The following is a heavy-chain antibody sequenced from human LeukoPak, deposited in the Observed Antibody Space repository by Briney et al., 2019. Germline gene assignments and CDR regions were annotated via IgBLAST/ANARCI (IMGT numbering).Heavy chain of an antibody. CDR1: GFXFGSYW. CDR2: INQDESEK. V-gene: IGHV3-7*05. J-gene: IGHJ4*02. Sequence: GGSLRLSCAASGFXFGSYWMTWVRQAPGKGLEWVAKINQDESEKYYADSMKGRFTISRDNGKNSLYLQMNSLRAEDTAVYYCARDGHEWNDVDYWGQGTVVTVSS. D-gene: IGHD1-1*01. CDR3: ARDGHEWNDVDY.